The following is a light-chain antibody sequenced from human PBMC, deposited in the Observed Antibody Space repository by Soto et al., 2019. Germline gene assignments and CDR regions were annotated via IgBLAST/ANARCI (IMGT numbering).Light chain of an antibody. CDR3: QQYGISPWT. CDR1: QSVSSTY. Sequence: EIVLTQSPGTLSLSPGERATLSCRASQSVSSTYLAWYQQKPGQAPTLLIYGASSRATGIPDRFSGSGSETDFTLTISILEPEDFAVYYCQQYGISPWTFGQGTKVDSK. CDR2: GAS. J-gene: IGKJ1*01. V-gene: IGKV3-20*01.